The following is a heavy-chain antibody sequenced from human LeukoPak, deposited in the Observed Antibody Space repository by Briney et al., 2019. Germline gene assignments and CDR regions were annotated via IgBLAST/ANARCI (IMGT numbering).Heavy chain of an antibody. CDR3: ARTTTD. CDR1: GFTFDDYA. D-gene: IGHD1-26*01. CDR2: ISWDGGST. V-gene: IGHV3-43D*03. J-gene: IGHJ4*02. Sequence: PGGSLRLSCAASGFTFDDYAMHWVRQAPGKGLEWVSLISWDGGSTYYADSVKGRFTISRDNSTNTLYLQMNSLRAEDTAVYYCARTTTDWGQGTLVTVSS.